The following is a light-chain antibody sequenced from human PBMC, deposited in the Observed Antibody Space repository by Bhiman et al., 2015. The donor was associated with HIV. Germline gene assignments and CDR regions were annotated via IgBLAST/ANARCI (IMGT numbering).Light chain of an antibody. J-gene: IGLJ2*01. CDR3: SSYASDNTLV. CDR2: DVS. V-gene: IGLV2-14*03. Sequence: QSALTQPASVSGSPGQSITISCTGTNSDVGDYDFVSWYQQHPGNAPKLMIYDVSNRPSGVSNRFSGSKSGNTASLTISGLQAEDEADYYCSSYASDNTLVFGGGTKLTVL. CDR1: NSDVGDYDF.